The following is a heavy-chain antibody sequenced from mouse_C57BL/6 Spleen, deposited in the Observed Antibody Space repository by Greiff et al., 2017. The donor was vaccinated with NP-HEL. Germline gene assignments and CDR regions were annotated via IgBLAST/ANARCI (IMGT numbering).Heavy chain of an antibody. V-gene: IGHV1-19*01. Sequence: VQLQQSGPVLVKPGASVKMSCKASGYTFTDYYMNWVKQSHGKSLEWIGVINPYNGGTSYNQKFKGKATLTVDKSSSTAYMELNSLTSEDSAVYYCARGGLYGNLFAYWGQGTLVTVSA. D-gene: IGHD2-1*01. CDR2: INPYNGGT. CDR1: GYTFTDYY. J-gene: IGHJ3*01. CDR3: ARGGLYGNLFAY.